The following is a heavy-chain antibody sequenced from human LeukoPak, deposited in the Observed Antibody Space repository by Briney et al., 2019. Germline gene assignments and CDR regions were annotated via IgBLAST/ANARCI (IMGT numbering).Heavy chain of an antibody. J-gene: IGHJ6*02. CDR2: MNPNSGNT. D-gene: IGHD3-22*01. CDR1: GGTFSSYD. Sequence: ASVKVSCKASGGTFSSYDINWVRQATGQGLEWMGWMNPNSGNTGYAQKFQGRVTMTRNTSISTAYMELSSLRSEDTAVYYCARGSMIVVGSRRYYYGMDVWGQGTTVTVSS. CDR3: ARGSMIVVGSRRYYYGMDV. V-gene: IGHV1-8*02.